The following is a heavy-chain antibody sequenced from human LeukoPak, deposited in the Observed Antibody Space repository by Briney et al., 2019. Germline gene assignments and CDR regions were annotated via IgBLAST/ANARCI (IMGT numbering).Heavy chain of an antibody. J-gene: IGHJ4*02. D-gene: IGHD3-10*01. Sequence: PGGSLRLSCAASGFTFSDYYMTWVRQAPGKGLESLSYISSSGSPIYYADSVKGRFTISRDNAKNSVFLQMNSLRVEDTAVYYCARVYYGPDYWGQGTLVTVSS. CDR3: ARVYYGPDY. CDR2: ISSSGSPI. V-gene: IGHV3-11*01. CDR1: GFTFSDYY.